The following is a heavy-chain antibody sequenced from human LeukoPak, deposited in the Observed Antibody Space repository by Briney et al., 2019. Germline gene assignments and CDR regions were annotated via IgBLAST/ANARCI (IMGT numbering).Heavy chain of an antibody. Sequence: SETLSLTCTVSGGSISSYYWSWIRQPPGKGLEWIAYIYYTGTSNYNPSLKSRVTISVDTSKNQISLRLSSVTAADTAVYYCARQGIDAFDIWGQGTLVAVSS. CDR1: GGSISSYY. CDR2: IYYTGTS. CDR3: ARQGIDAFDI. V-gene: IGHV4-59*08. J-gene: IGHJ3*02.